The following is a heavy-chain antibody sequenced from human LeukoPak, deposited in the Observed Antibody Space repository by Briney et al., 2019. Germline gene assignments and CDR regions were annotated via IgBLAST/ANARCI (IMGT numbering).Heavy chain of an antibody. Sequence: SETLSLTCAVYGGSFSGYYWSWIRQPPGKGLEWIGEINHSGSTNYNPSLKSRVTVSIDTSKKQFSLRLNAVTAADTAVFYCASLRVPGYFDYWGQGTLVSVSS. CDR1: GGSFSGYY. CDR3: ASLRVPGYFDY. D-gene: IGHD3-16*01. J-gene: IGHJ4*03. V-gene: IGHV4-34*01. CDR2: INHSGST.